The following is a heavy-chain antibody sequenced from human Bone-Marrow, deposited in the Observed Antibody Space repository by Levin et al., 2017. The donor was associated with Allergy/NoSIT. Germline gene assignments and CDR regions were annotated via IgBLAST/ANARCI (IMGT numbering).Heavy chain of an antibody. D-gene: IGHD3-3*01. Sequence: GESLKISCAASGFTFSSYSMNWVRQAPGKGLEWVSSISSSSSYIYYADSVKGRFTISRDNAKNSLYLQMNSLRAEDTAVYYCARDRGFWSGYIYYYGMDVWGQGTTVTVSS. CDR2: ISSSSSYI. V-gene: IGHV3-21*01. CDR1: GFTFSSYS. CDR3: ARDRGFWSGYIYYYGMDV. J-gene: IGHJ6*02.